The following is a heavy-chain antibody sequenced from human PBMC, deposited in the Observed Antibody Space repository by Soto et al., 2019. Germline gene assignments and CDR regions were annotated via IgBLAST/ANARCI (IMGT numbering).Heavy chain of an antibody. D-gene: IGHD3-10*01. CDR3: ARDQTYYYGSGSQPRYYYYGMDV. J-gene: IGHJ6*02. CDR1: GGSISSYY. Sequence: PSETLSLTCTVSGGSISSYYWSWIRQPPGKGLEWIGYIYYSVSTNYNPSLKSRVTISVDTSKNQFSLKLSSVTAADTAVYYCARDQTYYYGSGSQPRYYYYGMDVWGQGTQVTGSS. V-gene: IGHV4-59*01. CDR2: IYYSVST.